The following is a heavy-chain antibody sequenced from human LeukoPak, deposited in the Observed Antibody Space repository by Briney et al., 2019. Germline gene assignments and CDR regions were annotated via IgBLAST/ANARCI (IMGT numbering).Heavy chain of an antibody. Sequence: EGALRLSCTASGFTFPTYAMHWLRQAPGKGLEWVAFISYDGSHRYYSDSVQGRFTISRDDSKNTVSLQRNSLGPEDTSVYYCARRADDSGTYYGHFDYSGEGNLGTASS. CDR1: GFTFPTYA. CDR3: ARRADDSGTYYGHFDY. V-gene: IGHV3-30*04. CDR2: ISYDGSHR. J-gene: IGHJ4*02. D-gene: IGHD1-26*01.